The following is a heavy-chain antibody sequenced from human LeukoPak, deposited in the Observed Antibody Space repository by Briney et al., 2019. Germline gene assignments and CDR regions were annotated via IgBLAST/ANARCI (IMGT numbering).Heavy chain of an antibody. CDR3: ARAYPGTS. Sequence: GASVKVSCKASGYTFTGYYMHWVRQAPGQGLEWMGRINPNSGDTDYAQKFQGRVTMTRDTSITTACMELSRLRSDDTAMYYCARAYPGTSWGQGTLVTVSS. CDR1: GYTFTGYY. J-gene: IGHJ5*02. CDR2: INPNSGDT. V-gene: IGHV1-2*06.